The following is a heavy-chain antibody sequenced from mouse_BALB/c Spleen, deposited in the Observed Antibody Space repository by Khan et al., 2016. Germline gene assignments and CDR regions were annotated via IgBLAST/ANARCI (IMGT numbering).Heavy chain of an antibody. V-gene: IGHV1S41*01. CDR3: AREGSRPLLAY. Sequence: DLVKPGASLKLSCKASGFTFSSYWMNWIKQRPGQGLEWIGRIAPGSGSTYYNDMFKGRATLSVDTSANTAYIQVSRLSSEDTAVYCCAREGSRPLLAYWGQGTSVTVSS. CDR1: GFTFSSYW. CDR2: IAPGSGST. J-gene: IGHJ4*01. D-gene: IGHD3-3*01.